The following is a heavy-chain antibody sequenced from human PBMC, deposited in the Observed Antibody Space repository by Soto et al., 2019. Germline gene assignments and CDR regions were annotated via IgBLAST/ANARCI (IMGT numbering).Heavy chain of an antibody. CDR2: IDKSGGDT. CDR3: AKGTYSRSWYF. D-gene: IGHD2-2*01. V-gene: IGHV3-23*05. J-gene: IGHJ4*02. CDR1: GFTFTNYL. Sequence: EVQLLESGGDLVQPGGSLRLSCAASGFTFTNYLMTWVRQAPGKGLEWVSSIDKSGGDTYYADSVKGRFTISRDNSKNAVYLQMNGLRAEDTALYYCAKGTYSRSWYFWGQGTLVTVSS.